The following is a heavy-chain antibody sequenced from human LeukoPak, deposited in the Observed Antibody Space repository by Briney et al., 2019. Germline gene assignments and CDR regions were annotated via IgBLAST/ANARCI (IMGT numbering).Heavy chain of an antibody. Sequence: GGSLRLSCAASGFTFSNHWMSWVRQAPGKGLEWVAGVKQDGSEKYYVDSVKGRFTISRDNAKNSLYLQMNSLRVEDTAVYYCARDLRVAVTGNWRWFDPWGPGTLVTVSS. CDR1: GFTFSNHW. J-gene: IGHJ5*02. D-gene: IGHD6-19*01. CDR2: VKQDGSEK. CDR3: ARDLRVAVTGNWRWFDP. V-gene: IGHV3-7*01.